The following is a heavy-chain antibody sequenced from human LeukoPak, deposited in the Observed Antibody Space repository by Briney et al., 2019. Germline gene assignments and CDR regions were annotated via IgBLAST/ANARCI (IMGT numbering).Heavy chain of an antibody. V-gene: IGHV3-74*01. J-gene: IGHJ4*02. Sequence: GGSLRRSCAASGFTFTSTWMNWVRQAPGKGPMWVSRINPEGTTTSYADSVTGRFTISRDNAKNTLYLQMNSLRAEDTAFYYCVRGVGGMSFFDNWGQGKMVAVSS. CDR3: VRGVGGMSFFDN. CDR1: GFTFTSTW. D-gene: IGHD1-1*01. CDR2: INPEGTTT.